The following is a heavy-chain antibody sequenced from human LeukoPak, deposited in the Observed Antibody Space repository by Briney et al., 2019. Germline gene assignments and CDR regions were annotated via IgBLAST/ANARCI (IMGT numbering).Heavy chain of an antibody. J-gene: IGHJ4*02. Sequence: PSETLSLTCGVSGGSISNTNWWSWVRQPPGQGLEWIGEISLSGLTHYNPSLESRVTVSLDKSKNQLSLNLTSVTAADTAVYYCSRENGAFSPFGYWGQGTLVTVLS. D-gene: IGHD2-8*01. CDR3: SRENGAFSPFGY. CDR2: ISLSGLT. CDR1: GGSISNTNW. V-gene: IGHV4-4*02.